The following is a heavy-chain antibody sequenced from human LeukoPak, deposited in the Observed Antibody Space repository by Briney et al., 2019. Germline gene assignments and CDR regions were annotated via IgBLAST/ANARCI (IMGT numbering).Heavy chain of an antibody. CDR2: INPNSGGT. CDR3: ARGSLHYYGSGSYPRDY. Sequence: ASVKVSCKASGYTFTGYYMHWVRQAPGQGLEWMGWINPNSGGTNYAQKFQGRVTMTRDTSISTAYMEQSRLRSDDTAVYYCARGSLHYYGSGSYPRDYWGQGTLVTVSS. CDR1: GYTFTGYY. D-gene: IGHD3-10*01. V-gene: IGHV1-2*02. J-gene: IGHJ4*02.